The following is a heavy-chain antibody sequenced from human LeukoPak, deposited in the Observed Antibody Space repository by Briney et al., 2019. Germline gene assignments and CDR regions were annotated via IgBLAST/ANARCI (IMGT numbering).Heavy chain of an antibody. J-gene: IGHJ5*02. CDR1: GGSISSGNYY. V-gene: IGHV4-30-4*08. CDR2: IYYSGST. CDR3: ARETGDDSSGYYHNWFDP. D-gene: IGHD3-22*01. Sequence: SETLSLTCTVSGGSISSGNYYWSWVRQPPGKGLEWIGYIYYSGSTSYNPSLKSRLTISVDTSENQFSLRLSSVTAADTAVYYCARETGDDSSGYYHNWFDPWGQGILVTVSS.